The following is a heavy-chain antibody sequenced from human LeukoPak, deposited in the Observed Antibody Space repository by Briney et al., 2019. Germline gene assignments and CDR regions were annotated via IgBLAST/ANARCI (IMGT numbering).Heavy chain of an antibody. Sequence: PGGSLRLSCAVSGFTFSSYWMSWVRQAPGKGLEWVANIKQDGSEKYYVDSVKGRFTISRDNAKNSLYLQMNSLRAEDTAVYCCARDGGILTGYSFDYWGQGTLVTVSS. CDR2: IKQDGSEK. CDR3: ARDGGILTGYSFDY. CDR1: GFTFSSYW. J-gene: IGHJ4*02. D-gene: IGHD3-9*01. V-gene: IGHV3-7*01.